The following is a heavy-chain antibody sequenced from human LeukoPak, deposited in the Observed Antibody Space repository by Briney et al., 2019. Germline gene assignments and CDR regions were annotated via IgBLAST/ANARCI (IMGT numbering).Heavy chain of an antibody. CDR3: ARGYSSGWYFDY. Sequence: ASVKVSCKASGYTFTTAAIHWARQAPGQSLEWMGWINGGNGNTKYSQKFQDRVTFTRDTSASTVYMELSGLRSEATAVYSCARGYSSGWYFDYWGQGTLVTVSP. CDR1: GYTFTTAA. D-gene: IGHD6-19*01. J-gene: IGHJ4*02. V-gene: IGHV1-3*01. CDR2: INGGNGNT.